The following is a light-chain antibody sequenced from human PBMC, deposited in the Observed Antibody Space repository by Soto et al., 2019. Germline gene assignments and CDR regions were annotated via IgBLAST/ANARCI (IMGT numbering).Light chain of an antibody. CDR2: EVS. V-gene: IGLV2-8*01. J-gene: IGLJ1*01. CDR3: XSYAGSNNYV. CDR1: SSDVGGYSS. Sequence: QSALTQPPSASGSPGQSVTISCTGTSSDVGGYSSVSWYQLHPGKAPKLMVYEVSKRPSGVPDRFSGSKSGNTASLTVSGLXXXXXAXXYCXSYAGSNNYVFGTGTKLTVL.